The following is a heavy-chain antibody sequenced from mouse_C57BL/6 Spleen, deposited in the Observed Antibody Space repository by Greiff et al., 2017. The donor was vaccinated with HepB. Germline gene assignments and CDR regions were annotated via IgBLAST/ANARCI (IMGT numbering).Heavy chain of an antibody. Sequence: QVQLKESGAELVRPGASVKLSCKASGYTFTDYYINWVKQRPGQGLEWIARIYPGSGNTYYNEKFKGKATLTAEKSSSTAYMQLSSLTSEDSAVYFCARSNWDEAWFAYWGQGTLVTVAA. CDR2: IYPGSGNT. J-gene: IGHJ3*01. CDR1: GYTFTDYY. CDR3: ARSNWDEAWFAY. V-gene: IGHV1-76*01. D-gene: IGHD4-1*01.